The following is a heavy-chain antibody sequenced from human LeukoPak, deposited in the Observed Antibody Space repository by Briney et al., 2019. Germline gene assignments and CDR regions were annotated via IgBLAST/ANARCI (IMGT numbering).Heavy chain of an antibody. CDR1: GFTFSSYS. V-gene: IGHV3-21*01. Sequence: GGSLRLSCAASGFTFSSYSMNWVRQAPGKGLEWVSSISSSSSYIYYADSVKGRFTISRDNAKNSLYLQMNSLRAGDTAVYYCARVSNYDFWSGYYRAYAFDIWGQGTMVTVSS. D-gene: IGHD3-3*01. CDR2: ISSSSSYI. CDR3: ARVSNYDFWSGYYRAYAFDI. J-gene: IGHJ3*02.